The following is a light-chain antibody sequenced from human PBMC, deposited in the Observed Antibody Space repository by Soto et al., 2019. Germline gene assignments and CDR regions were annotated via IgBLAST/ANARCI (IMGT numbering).Light chain of an antibody. Sequence: QSVLTQPRSVSASPGQSVTISCTGTSSDVGGYNYVSWFQQHPGKAPKVMIYDVSKRPSGVPDRFSGSKSGNTASLTISGLQAEDEADYYCCSYAGSYTYVFGTGTKLTVL. CDR1: SSDVGGYNY. J-gene: IGLJ1*01. CDR3: CSYAGSYTYV. CDR2: DVS. V-gene: IGLV2-11*01.